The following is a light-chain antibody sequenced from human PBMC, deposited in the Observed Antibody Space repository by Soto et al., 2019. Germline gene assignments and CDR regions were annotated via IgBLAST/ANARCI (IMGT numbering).Light chain of an antibody. CDR3: LQDYNYPWT. CDR1: QGISSA. Sequence: AIQLTQSPSSLSAAVGDSVTITCRASQGISSALAWYQQTPGRAPKLLIYAASGLQSGVPSRFSGSGSGTDFTLTISSLQPEDFATYYCLQDYNYPWTFGQGTKVDIK. J-gene: IGKJ1*01. CDR2: AAS. V-gene: IGKV1-6*01.